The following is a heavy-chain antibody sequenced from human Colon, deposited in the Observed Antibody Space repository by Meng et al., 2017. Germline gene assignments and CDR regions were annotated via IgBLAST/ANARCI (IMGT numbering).Heavy chain of an antibody. D-gene: IGHD3-3*01. CDR3: ARDLES. V-gene: IGHV1-69*01. CDR1: GGICSSYA. Sequence: QVHLEQSGVEVKKPGSSVKVSCKASGGICSSYAISWVRQAPGQGLEWMGGIVPMFGTPNYAQKFQGRVTIAADESTTTSFMELSSLRFEDTATYYCARDLESWGQGTLVTVSS. CDR2: IVPMFGTP. J-gene: IGHJ5*02.